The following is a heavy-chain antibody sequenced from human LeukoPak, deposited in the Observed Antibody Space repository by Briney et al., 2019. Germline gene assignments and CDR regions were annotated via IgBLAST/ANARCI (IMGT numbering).Heavy chain of an antibody. CDR1: GFTFSNAW. J-gene: IGHJ5*02. CDR2: IYYSGSA. D-gene: IGHD2-15*01. V-gene: IGHV4-59*01. CDR3: ARDSSCSGGTCYDT. Sequence: GSLRLSCAASGFTFSNAWMSWVRQAPGKGLEWIAYIYYSGSANYNPSLKSRVTISIDTSKNQFSLKLTSVTAGDTAVYYCARDSSCSGGTCYDTWGQGTLVTVSS.